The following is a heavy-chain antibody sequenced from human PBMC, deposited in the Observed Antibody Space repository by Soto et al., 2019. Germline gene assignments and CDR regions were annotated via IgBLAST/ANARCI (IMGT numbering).Heavy chain of an antibody. D-gene: IGHD3-16*01. CDR1: GFSLSTSGVG. V-gene: IGHV2-5*01. J-gene: IGHJ4*02. Sequence: GPTLVNPTQALTLTCTFSGFSLSTSGVGVGWIRQPPGKALEWLALIYWNDDKRYSPSLKSRLTITKDTSKNQVVLTMTNMDPVDTATYYCAHRGSDYVWGYPDYWGQGTLVTVSS. CDR3: AHRGSDYVWGYPDY. CDR2: IYWNDDK.